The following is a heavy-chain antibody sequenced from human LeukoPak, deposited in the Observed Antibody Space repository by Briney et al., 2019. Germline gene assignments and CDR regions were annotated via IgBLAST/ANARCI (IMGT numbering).Heavy chain of an antibody. CDR2: ISYDGSNK. CDR3: AKATTVVNLRYYYYSMDV. V-gene: IGHV3-30*18. CDR1: GFTFSSYG. D-gene: IGHD4-23*01. Sequence: GGSLRLSCAASGFTFSSYGMHWVRQAPGKGLEWVAVISYDGSNKYYADSVKGRFTISRDNSKNTLYLQMNSLRAEDTAVYYCAKATTVVNLRYYYYSMDVWGQGTTVTVSS. J-gene: IGHJ6*02.